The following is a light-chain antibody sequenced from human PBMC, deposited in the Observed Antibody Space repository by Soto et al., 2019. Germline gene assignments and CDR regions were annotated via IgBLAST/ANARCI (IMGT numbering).Light chain of an antibody. CDR3: QHYNGYPEA. CDR1: QTISRNF. V-gene: IGKV1-5*01. J-gene: IGKJ1*01. CDR2: RAS. Sequence: PMTQSPSTLYRSVGERATLSCRASQTISRNFFAWYQQKPGKAPKLLIYRASKLATGVPSRFSGSGSGTEFTLTISRLQPDDFGTYYCQHYNGYPEAFGQGTKVDIK.